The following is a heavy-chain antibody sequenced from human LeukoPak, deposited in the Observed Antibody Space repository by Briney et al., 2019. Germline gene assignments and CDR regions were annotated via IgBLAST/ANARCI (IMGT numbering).Heavy chain of an antibody. D-gene: IGHD3-16*02. CDR2: INHSGST. V-gene: IGHV4-34*01. Sequence: SETLSLTCAVYGGFFSGYYWSWIRQPPGKGLEWIGEINHSGSTNYNPSLKSRVTISVDTSKNQFSLKLSSVTAADTAVYYCARGGMITFGGVIVSRAFDYWGQGTLVTVSS. CDR1: GGFFSGYY. J-gene: IGHJ4*02. CDR3: ARGGMITFGGVIVSRAFDY.